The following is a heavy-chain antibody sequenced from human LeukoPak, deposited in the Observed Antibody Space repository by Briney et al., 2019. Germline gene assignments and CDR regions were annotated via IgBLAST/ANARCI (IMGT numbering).Heavy chain of an antibody. J-gene: IGHJ4*02. CDR3: ARALWFGELSPLRY. D-gene: IGHD3-10*01. CDR1: GGTFSSYA. V-gene: IGHV1-69*13. CDR2: IIPIFGTA. Sequence: VASVKVSCKASGGTFSSYAISWVRQAPGQGLEWMGGIIPIFGTANYAQKFQGRVTITADESTSTAYMELSSLRSEDTAVYYCARALWFGELSPLRYWGQGTLVTVSS.